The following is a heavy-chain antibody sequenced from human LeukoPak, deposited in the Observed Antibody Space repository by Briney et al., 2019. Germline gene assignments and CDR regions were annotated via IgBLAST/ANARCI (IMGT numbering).Heavy chain of an antibody. D-gene: IGHD3-9*01. CDR2: ITPSGGI. V-gene: IGHV1-46*01. Sequence: GASVKVSCKASGYTFSNYDMNWVRQAPGQGLEWMGMITPSGGISYAQKFQGRVTMTRDMSTNTVYMELSGLRSEDTAVYYCAKGTKAHILTAYMRDRWFDPWGQGTLVTVSS. J-gene: IGHJ5*02. CDR3: AKGTKAHILTAYMRDRWFDP. CDR1: GYTFSNYD.